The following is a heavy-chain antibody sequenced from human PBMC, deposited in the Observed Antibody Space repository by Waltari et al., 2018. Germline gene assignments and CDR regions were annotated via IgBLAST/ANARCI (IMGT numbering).Heavy chain of an antibody. CDR3: ARDKVSGIAAAGNSDY. D-gene: IGHD6-13*01. CDR2: IIPIFGTA. CDR1: GGTFSSYA. V-gene: IGHV1-69*08. Sequence: QVQLVQSGAEVKKPGSSVKVSCKASGGTFSSYAISWVRQAPGQGLEWMGRIIPIFGTANYAQKFQGRVTITADKSTSTAYMELSSLRSEDTAVYYCARDKVSGIAAAGNSDYWGQGTLVTVSS. J-gene: IGHJ4*02.